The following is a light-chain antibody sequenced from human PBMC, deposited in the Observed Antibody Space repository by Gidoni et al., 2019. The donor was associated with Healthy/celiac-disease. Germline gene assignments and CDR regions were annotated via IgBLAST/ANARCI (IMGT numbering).Light chain of an antibody. CDR2: LGS. Sequence: DIVMTQSPLSLPVIPGEPASISCRASQSLLHSNGYNYLDWYLQKPGQSPQLLIYLGSNRASGVPDRFSGSGSGTEFTLKISRVEAEDVGVYYCMQALQTPCTFGQGTKLEIK. V-gene: IGKV2-28*01. CDR1: QSLLHSNGYNY. J-gene: IGKJ2*02. CDR3: MQALQTPCT.